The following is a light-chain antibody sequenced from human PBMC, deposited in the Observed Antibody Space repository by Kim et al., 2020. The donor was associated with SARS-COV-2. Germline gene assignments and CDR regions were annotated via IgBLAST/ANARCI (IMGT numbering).Light chain of an antibody. V-gene: IGKV1-9*01. J-gene: IGKJ4*01. CDR1: QGISSR. Sequence: ATVGDRVTITCRASQGISSRLAWYQQEPGKAPKHLIYLASTLQSGVPSRFSGSGSATEFTLTVSSLQPEDFATYYCQQSTSYPITFGGGTKVDIK. CDR2: LAS. CDR3: QQSTSYPIT.